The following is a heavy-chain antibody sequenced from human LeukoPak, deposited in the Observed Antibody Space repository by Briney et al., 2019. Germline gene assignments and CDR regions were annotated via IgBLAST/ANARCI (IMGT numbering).Heavy chain of an antibody. V-gene: IGHV4-4*07. Sequence: PSETLSLTCTVSGGSISSYYWSWIRQPAGKGLEWIGRIYTSGSTNYNPSLKSRVTMSVDTSKNQFSLKLSSVTAADTAVYYCARDRQQLVPWYYYHMDVWGKGTTVTVSS. CDR3: ARDRQQLVPWYYYHMDV. D-gene: IGHD6-13*01. CDR1: GGSISSYY. CDR2: IYTSGST. J-gene: IGHJ6*03.